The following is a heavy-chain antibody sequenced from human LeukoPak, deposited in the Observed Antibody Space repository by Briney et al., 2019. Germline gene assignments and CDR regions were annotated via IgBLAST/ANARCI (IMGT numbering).Heavy chain of an antibody. CDR3: AKRPSDYGDYVTYFDY. CDR2: ISDDGRRK. D-gene: IGHD4-17*01. V-gene: IGHV3-30*18. Sequence: GGSLRVSCAGSGLNFISYGMHLVRQAPGKGLGWVGVISDDGRRKDYADSVKGRFTISRDNSKDTLYLQMNSLRAEDTAVYYCAKRPSDYGDYVTYFDYWGQGTLVTVYS. CDR1: GLNFISYG. J-gene: IGHJ4*02.